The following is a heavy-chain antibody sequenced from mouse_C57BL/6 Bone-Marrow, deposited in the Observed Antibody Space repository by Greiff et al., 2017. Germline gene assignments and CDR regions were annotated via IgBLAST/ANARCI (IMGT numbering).Heavy chain of an antibody. J-gene: IGHJ2*01. CDR3: ARQGGDY. CDR2: ISNGGGST. CDR1: GFTFSDYY. V-gene: IGHV5-12*01. Sequence: EVKLVESGGGLVQPGGSLKLSCAASGFTFSDYYMYWVRQTPEKRLEWVAYISNGGGSTYYPDTVKGRFTISRDNAKNTLYLQMSRLKSEDTAIYYCARQGGDYWGQGTTLTVSS.